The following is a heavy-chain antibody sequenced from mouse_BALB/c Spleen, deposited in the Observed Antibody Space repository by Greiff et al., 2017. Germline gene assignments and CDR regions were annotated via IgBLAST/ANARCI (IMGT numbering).Heavy chain of an antibody. Sequence: VHVKQSGPELVKPGASVKMSCKASGYTFTSYVMHWVKQKPGQGLEWIGYINPYNDGTKYNEKFKGKATLTSDKSSSTAYMQLKSLTSEDSAVYYCARRGYGYYFDYWGQGTTLTVSS. D-gene: IGHD2-2*01. J-gene: IGHJ2*01. CDR2: INPYNDGT. CDR1: GYTFTSYV. CDR3: ARRGYGYYFDY. V-gene: IGHV1-14*01.